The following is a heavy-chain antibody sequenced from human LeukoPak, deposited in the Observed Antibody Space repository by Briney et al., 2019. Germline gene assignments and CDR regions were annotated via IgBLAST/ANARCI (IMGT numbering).Heavy chain of an antibody. Sequence: PGGSLRLSCAASGFTFDDYGMSWVRQAPGKGLEWVSGIRVSGGSTYYADPVKGRFTISRDNSKNTLYLQMNSLRAEDTAVYYCAKDRGGWSGYYFDYWGQGTLVTVSS. J-gene: IGHJ4*02. V-gene: IGHV3-23*01. D-gene: IGHD3-3*01. CDR1: GFTFDDYG. CDR3: AKDRGGWSGYYFDY. CDR2: IRVSGGST.